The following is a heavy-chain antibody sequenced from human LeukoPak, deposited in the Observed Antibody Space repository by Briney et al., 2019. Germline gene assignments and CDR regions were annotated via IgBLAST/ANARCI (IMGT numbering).Heavy chain of an antibody. V-gene: IGHV3-30-3*01. CDR1: GFTFSSYA. D-gene: IGHD3-16*01. Sequence: GGSLRLSCAASGFTFSSYAMHWVRQAPGKGLEWVAVISYDGSNKYYADSVKGRFTISRDNSKNTLYLQMNSLRAEDTAVYYCATDYVWGSPTWGYWGQGTLVTVSS. J-gene: IGHJ4*02. CDR3: ATDYVWGSPTWGY. CDR2: ISYDGSNK.